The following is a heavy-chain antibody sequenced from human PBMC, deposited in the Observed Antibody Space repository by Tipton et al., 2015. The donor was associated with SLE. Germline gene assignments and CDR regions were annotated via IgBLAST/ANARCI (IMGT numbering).Heavy chain of an antibody. CDR3: AREQMATVTTDY. V-gene: IGHV4-34*01. Sequence: TLSLTCAVYGGSFSGYYWSWIRQPPGKGLDWIGEINHSGSTNYNPSLKSRVTISVDTSKNQFSLKLSSGTAADTAVYYGAREQMATVTTDYWGQGTLVTVSS. J-gene: IGHJ4*02. CDR1: GGSFSGYY. D-gene: IGHD4-17*01. CDR2: INHSGST.